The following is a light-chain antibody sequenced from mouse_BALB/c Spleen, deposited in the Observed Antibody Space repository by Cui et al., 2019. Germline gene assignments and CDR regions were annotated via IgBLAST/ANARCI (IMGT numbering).Light chain of an antibody. V-gene: IGKV4-68*01. CDR3: QQWSSNPPT. CDR2: LTS. CDR1: ASVSY. Sequence: IVHTQYPVLMFASQGEKVTMTCNAIASVSYLYWYQQKPRSSPKPWIYLTSNLASGVPARFSGSGSGTSYSLTISSMEAEDAATYYCQQWSSNPPTFGGGTKLELK. J-gene: IGKJ1*01.